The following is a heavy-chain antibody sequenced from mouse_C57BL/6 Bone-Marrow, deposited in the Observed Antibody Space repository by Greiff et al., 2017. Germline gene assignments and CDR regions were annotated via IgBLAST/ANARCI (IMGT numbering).Heavy chain of an antibody. CDR2: ISDGGSYT. CDR1: GFTFSSYA. V-gene: IGHV5-4*01. CDR3: ARDNYYSQEDYYAMDY. J-gene: IGHJ4*01. Sequence: EVKLVESGGGLVKPGGSLQLSCAASGFTFSSYAMSWVRQTPEKRLEWVATISDGGSYTYYPDNVKGRFTISRDNAKNNLYLQMSHLKSEDTAMYYCARDNYYSQEDYYAMDYWGQGTSVTVSS. D-gene: IGHD2-12*01.